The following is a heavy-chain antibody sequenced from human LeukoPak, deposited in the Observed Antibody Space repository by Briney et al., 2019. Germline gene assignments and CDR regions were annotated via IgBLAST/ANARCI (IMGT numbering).Heavy chain of an antibody. D-gene: IGHD3-10*01. V-gene: IGHV1-2*02. CDR1: GYTFTGYY. Sequence: ASVKVSCKASGYTFTGYYMHWVRQAPGQGLEWMGWINPNSGGTNYAQKFQGRVTMTRDTSISTAYMELSRLRCDDTAVYYCARGWSYYGSGSYYIDPHFDYWGQGTLVTVSS. CDR3: ARGWSYYGSGSYYIDPHFDY. J-gene: IGHJ4*02. CDR2: INPNSGGT.